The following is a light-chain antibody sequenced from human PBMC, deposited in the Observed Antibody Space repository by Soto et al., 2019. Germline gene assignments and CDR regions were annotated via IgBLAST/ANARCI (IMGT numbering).Light chain of an antibody. Sequence: QSVLTQPPSASGTPGQRVTISCSGSSSNIGSSTVNWYHHLPGTAPKLLIYSNKQRPSGVPDRFSGSKSGSSASLAISGLQSEDEADYYCAAWHDSLNGPVFGGGTKLTVL. V-gene: IGLV1-44*01. CDR2: SNK. J-gene: IGLJ2*01. CDR3: AAWHDSLNGPV. CDR1: SSNIGSST.